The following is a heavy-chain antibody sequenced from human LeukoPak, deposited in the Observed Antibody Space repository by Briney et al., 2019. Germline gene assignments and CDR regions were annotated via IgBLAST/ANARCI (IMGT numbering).Heavy chain of an antibody. Sequence: ASVKVSCKASGYTFTGYYMHWVRQAPGQGLEWMGWINPNSGGTNYAQKFQGRVTMTRDTSISTAYMELSRLRSDDTAVYYCARYYGSPGPDAFDIWGQGTMVTVSS. D-gene: IGHD3-3*01. V-gene: IGHV1-2*02. CDR2: INPNSGGT. CDR3: ARYYGSPGPDAFDI. J-gene: IGHJ3*02. CDR1: GYTFTGYY.